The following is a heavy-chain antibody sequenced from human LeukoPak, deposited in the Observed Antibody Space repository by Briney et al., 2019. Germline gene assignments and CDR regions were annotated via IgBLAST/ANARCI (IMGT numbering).Heavy chain of an antibody. CDR2: ISSSSTTI. V-gene: IGHV3-48*02. Sequence: PGGSLRLSCAASGFTFSSYSMNWVRQAPGKGLEWVSYISSSSTTIYYSDPVKGRFTISRDNAKNSLYLQMNSLRDEDTAVYYCARDDSSGYSQIDYWGQGTLVTVSS. J-gene: IGHJ4*02. CDR1: GFTFSSYS. D-gene: IGHD3-22*01. CDR3: ARDDSSGYSQIDY.